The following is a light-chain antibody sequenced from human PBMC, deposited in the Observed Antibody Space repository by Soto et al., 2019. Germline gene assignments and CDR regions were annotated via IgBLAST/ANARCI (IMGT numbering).Light chain of an antibody. V-gene: IGLV2-14*03. CDR1: SSDVGSYNY. J-gene: IGLJ1*01. CDR3: SSYTGTRTLV. Sequence: QSALTQPASVSGSPGQSITISCTGTSSDVGSYNYVSWYQHHPGKVPKLMIYDVTNRPSGVSDRFSGSKSCNTASLTNSGLQAEDEADYYCSSYTGTRTLVFGSGTKLTVL. CDR2: DVT.